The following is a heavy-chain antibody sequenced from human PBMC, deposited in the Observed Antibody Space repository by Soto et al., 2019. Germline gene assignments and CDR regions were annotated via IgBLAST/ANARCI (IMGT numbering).Heavy chain of an antibody. CDR1: GYSFTSYW. Sequence: RGESLKISCKGSGYSFTSYWIGWVRQMPGKGLEWMGIIYPGDSDTRYSPSFQGQVTISADKSISTAYLQWSSLKASDTAMYYCARLPFEYYYGMDVWGQGTTVTVSS. CDR3: ARLPFEYYYGMDV. CDR2: IYPGDSDT. D-gene: IGHD3-9*01. V-gene: IGHV5-51*01. J-gene: IGHJ6*02.